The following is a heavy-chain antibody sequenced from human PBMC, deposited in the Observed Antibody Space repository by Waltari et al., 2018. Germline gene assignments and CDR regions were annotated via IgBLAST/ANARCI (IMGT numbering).Heavy chain of an antibody. CDR3: ATTPLRGGSGRRPHFDY. Sequence: EVQLLESGGGLVQPGGSLRLSCAASGFTFSSYAMSWVRQAPGKGLEWVSAISGSGGSTYYADSVKGRFTISRDNSKNTLYLQMNSLRAEDTAVYYCATTPLRGGSGRRPHFDYWGQGTLVTVSS. J-gene: IGHJ4*02. CDR1: GFTFSSYA. D-gene: IGHD3-10*01. V-gene: IGHV3-23*01. CDR2: ISGSGGST.